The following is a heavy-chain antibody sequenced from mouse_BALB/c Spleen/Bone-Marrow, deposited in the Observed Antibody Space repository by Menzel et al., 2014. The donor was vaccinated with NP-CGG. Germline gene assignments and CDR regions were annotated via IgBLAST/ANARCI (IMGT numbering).Heavy chain of an antibody. CDR3: ARGLLQYYYAMDY. CDR2: IDPANGNT. V-gene: IGHV14-3*02. J-gene: IGHJ4*01. CDR1: GFNIKDTY. Sequence: VQLKESGAELVKPGASVKLSCTASGFNIKDTYMHWVKQRPERGLEWIGRIDPANGNTKYDPKFQGKATITADTSSNTAYLQLSSLTSEDTAVYYCARGLLQYYYAMDYWGQGTSVTVSS. D-gene: IGHD2-3*01.